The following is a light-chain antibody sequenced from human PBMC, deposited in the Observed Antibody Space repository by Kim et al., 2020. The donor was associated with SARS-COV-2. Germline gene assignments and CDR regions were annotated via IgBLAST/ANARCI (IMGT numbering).Light chain of an antibody. CDR1: QSVGIK. CDR2: DAS. CDR3: QQYHKWPGIT. J-gene: IGKJ5*01. Sequence: SPGEIATLSCRASQSVGIKLAWYQQKPGQAPRLLIYDASTRETGIPGRFSGIGSGTEFTLTIGSLQSEDFALYYCQQYHKWPGITFGQGTRLEIK. V-gene: IGKV3-15*01.